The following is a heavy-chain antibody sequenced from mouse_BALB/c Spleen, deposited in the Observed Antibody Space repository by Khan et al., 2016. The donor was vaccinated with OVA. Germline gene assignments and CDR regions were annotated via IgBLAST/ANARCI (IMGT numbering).Heavy chain of an antibody. CDR2: ISTYYGDA. V-gene: IGHV1S137*01. CDR3: TRGGGGNRFAY. CDR1: GYTFTDFT. J-gene: IGHJ3*01. Sequence: QVQLQQSGAELVRPGVSVKISCKGSGYTFTDFTIHWVKQSHAKSLEWIGVISTYYGDATYNQKFKGKATMTVDKTSSTAYMELARLTSEDSAIFCCTRGGGGNRFAYWGQGTLVTVSA.